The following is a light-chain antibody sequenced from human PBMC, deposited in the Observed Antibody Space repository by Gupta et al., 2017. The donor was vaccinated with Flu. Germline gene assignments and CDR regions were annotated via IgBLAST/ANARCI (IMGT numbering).Light chain of an antibody. Sequence: QSVLTQPPSVSAAPGQKVPIFCSGTSSNTGNNFVSWYQHLPGTAPKLLIYENTKRPSVIPDRFSGSNPGTSATLGITGLQTGDEANYYCGTWNGGRVTGVFGGGTKLTVL. CDR1: SSNTGNNF. V-gene: IGLV1-51*02. CDR2: ENT. J-gene: IGLJ3*02. CDR3: GTWNGGRVTGV.